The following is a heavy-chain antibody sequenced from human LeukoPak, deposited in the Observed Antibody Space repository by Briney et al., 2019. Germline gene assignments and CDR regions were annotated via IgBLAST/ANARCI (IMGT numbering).Heavy chain of an antibody. V-gene: IGHV3-23*01. CDR2: ISGSGGST. CDR1: RFTFSSYA. CDR3: AKEGDIVVVPAAEFDY. Sequence: GGSLRLSCAASRFTFSSYAMSWVRQAPGKGLEWVSAISGSGGSTYYADSVKGRFTISRDNSKNTLYLQMNSLRAEDTAVYYCAKEGDIVVVPAAEFDYWGQGTLVTVSS. D-gene: IGHD2-2*01. J-gene: IGHJ4*02.